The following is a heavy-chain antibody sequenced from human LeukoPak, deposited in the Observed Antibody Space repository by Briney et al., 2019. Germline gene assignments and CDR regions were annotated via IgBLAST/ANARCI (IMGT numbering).Heavy chain of an antibody. Sequence: SQTLSLTCTVSGGSISSGSYYWSWIRQPAGKGLEWIGRIYTSGSTNYNPSLKSRVTISVDTSENQFSLKLSSVTAADTAVYYCAREERAMVYFDYWGQGTLVTVSS. V-gene: IGHV4-61*02. CDR2: IYTSGST. CDR3: AREERAMVYFDY. D-gene: IGHD5-18*01. CDR1: GGSISSGSYY. J-gene: IGHJ4*02.